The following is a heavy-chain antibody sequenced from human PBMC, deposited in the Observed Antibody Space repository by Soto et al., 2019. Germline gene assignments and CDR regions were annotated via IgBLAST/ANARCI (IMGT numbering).Heavy chain of an antibody. D-gene: IGHD3-9*01. CDR3: AREDEGDDRDYFGLDV. J-gene: IGHJ6*02. CDR1: GGSISYEYYH. CDR2: IHYSGSI. Sequence: SETLSLTCTVSGGSISYEYYHWTWIRQSPGKGLEWIGYIHYSGSIIYNPSFKSRVTISVDTSKNQFSLQLSSVTAADTAVYFCAREDEGDDRDYFGLDVWGQGTTVTVSS. V-gene: IGHV4-30-4*08.